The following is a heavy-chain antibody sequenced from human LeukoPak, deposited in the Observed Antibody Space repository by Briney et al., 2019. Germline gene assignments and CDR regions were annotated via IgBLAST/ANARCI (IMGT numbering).Heavy chain of an antibody. J-gene: IGHJ3*02. CDR3: ARYCSGGSCYSFDAFDI. CDR2: ISSSGSTI. CDR1: GFTFSDYY. Sequence: PVGSLRLSCAASGFTFSDYYMSWIRQAPGKGLEWVSYISSSGSTICYADSVKGRFTISRDNAKNSLYLQMNSLRAEDTAVYYCARYCSGGSCYSFDAFDIWGQGTMVTVSS. D-gene: IGHD2-15*01. V-gene: IGHV3-11*04.